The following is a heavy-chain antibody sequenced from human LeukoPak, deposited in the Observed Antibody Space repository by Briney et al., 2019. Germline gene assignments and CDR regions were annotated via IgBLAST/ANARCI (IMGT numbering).Heavy chain of an antibody. J-gene: IGHJ4*02. V-gene: IGHV4-4*09. D-gene: IGHD6-19*01. CDR3: ARQTSSGWFDY. Sequence: SETLSLTCTVSGGSISSYYGSWLRQPPGKGLEWIGYIYTSGSTNYNPSLKSRVTISVDTSKNQFSLKLSSVTAADTAVYYCARQTSSGWFDYWGQGTLVTVSS. CDR2: IYTSGST. CDR1: GGSISSYY.